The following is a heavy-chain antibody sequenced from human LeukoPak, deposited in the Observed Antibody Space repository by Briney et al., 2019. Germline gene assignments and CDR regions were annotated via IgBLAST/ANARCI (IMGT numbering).Heavy chain of an antibody. CDR3: ARDGPSLAAAGTNWFDP. Sequence: GASVKVSCKASGYTFISYGITWVRQAPGQGLEWMGWISAYNGNTNYVQKLQGRVTMTTDTSTNTAYMELRSLRSDDTAVYYCARDGPSLAAAGTNWFDPWGQGTLVTVSS. D-gene: IGHD6-13*01. V-gene: IGHV1-18*01. J-gene: IGHJ5*02. CDR2: ISAYNGNT. CDR1: GYTFISYG.